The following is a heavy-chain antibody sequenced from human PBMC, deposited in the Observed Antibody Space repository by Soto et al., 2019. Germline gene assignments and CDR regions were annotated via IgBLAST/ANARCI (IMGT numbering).Heavy chain of an antibody. D-gene: IGHD2-2*01. Sequence: SETLSLTCTVSGGSISSGGYYWSWIRQHPGKGLEWIGYIYYSGSTYYNPSLKSRVTISVDTSKNQFSLKLSSVTAADTAVYYCAREIVRGPPSNYYYYYYMDVWGKGTTVTVSS. J-gene: IGHJ6*03. CDR3: AREIVRGPPSNYYYYYYMDV. V-gene: IGHV4-31*03. CDR2: IYYSGST. CDR1: GGSISSGGYY.